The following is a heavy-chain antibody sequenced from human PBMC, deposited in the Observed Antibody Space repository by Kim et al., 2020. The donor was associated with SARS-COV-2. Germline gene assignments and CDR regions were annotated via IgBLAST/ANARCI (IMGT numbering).Heavy chain of an antibody. Sequence: ASVKVSCKASGYTFTSYGISWVRQAPGQGLEWMGWISAYNGNTNYAQKLQGRVTMPTDTSTSTAYMELRSLRYDDTAVYYCASSSGYYYYYYGMDVWGQGTTVTVSS. CDR1: GYTFTSYG. D-gene: IGHD3-22*01. J-gene: IGHJ6*02. CDR3: ASSSGYYYYYYGMDV. V-gene: IGHV1-18*01. CDR2: ISAYNGNT.